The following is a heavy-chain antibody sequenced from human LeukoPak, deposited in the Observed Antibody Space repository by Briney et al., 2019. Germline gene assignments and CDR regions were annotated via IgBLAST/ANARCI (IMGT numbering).Heavy chain of an antibody. V-gene: IGHV3-23*01. CDR3: AKDRRDGFLGDAFDI. CDR2: ISGRGVNT. D-gene: IGHD5-24*01. Sequence: GGSLRLFCAASGFTFSSYAMSWVRQAPGKGLEWVSVISGRGVNTYYADSVKGRFTISRDDSKNTLYLQMNSLRAEDTAIYYCAKDRRDGFLGDAFDIWGQGTMVTVSS. CDR1: GFTFSSYA. J-gene: IGHJ3*02.